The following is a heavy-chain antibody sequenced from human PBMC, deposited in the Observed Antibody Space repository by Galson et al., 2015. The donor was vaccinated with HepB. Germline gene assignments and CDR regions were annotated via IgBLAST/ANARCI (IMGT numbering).Heavy chain of an antibody. CDR1: GYTFTTYC. V-gene: IGHV1-18*04. J-gene: IGHJ3*02. CDR2: ISSYNGNT. CDR3: ARDWSYSGSYDAFDI. Sequence: VKVSCKASGYTFTTYCISWVREAPGQGLEWMGWISSYNGNTYYAQKVQGRVTMTIDTSTNTAYMELRSLRSEDTAVYYCARDWSYSGSYDAFDIWGQGTMVTVSS. D-gene: IGHD1-26*01.